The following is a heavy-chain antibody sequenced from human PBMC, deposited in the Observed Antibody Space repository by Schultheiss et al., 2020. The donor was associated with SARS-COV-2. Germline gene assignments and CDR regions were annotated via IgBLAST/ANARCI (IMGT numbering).Heavy chain of an antibody. CDR3: AREDLAARGYYYYMDV. D-gene: IGHD6-6*01. J-gene: IGHJ6*03. Sequence: GESLKISCKASGYTFTGYYMHWVRQAPGQGLEWMGWINPNSGGTNYAQKFQGRVTMTRDTSISTAYMELSRLRSDDTAVYYCAREDLAARGYYYYMDVWGKGTTVTVSS. V-gene: IGHV1-2*02. CDR1: GYTFTGYY. CDR2: INPNSGGT.